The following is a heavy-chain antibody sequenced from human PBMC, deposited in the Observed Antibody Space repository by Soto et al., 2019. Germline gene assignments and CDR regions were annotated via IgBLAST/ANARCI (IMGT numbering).Heavy chain of an antibody. CDR2: ISYDGSNK. D-gene: IGHD2-21*01. CDR3: AKGRRGCGGDCYTDFDY. J-gene: IGHJ4*02. V-gene: IGHV3-30*18. Sequence: ESGGGVVQPGRSLRLSCAASGFTFSSYGMHWVRQAPGKGLEWVAVISYDGSNKYYADSVKGRFTISRDNSKNTLYLQMNSLRAEDTAVYYCAKGRRGCGGDCYTDFDYWGQGTLVTVSS. CDR1: GFTFSSYG.